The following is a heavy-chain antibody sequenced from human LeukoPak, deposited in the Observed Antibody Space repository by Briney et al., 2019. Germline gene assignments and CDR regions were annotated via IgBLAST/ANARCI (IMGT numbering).Heavy chain of an antibody. CDR1: GYTFTNYY. CDR3: ARDGGGDGFGWAFDS. J-gene: IGHJ4*02. Sequence: ASVKVSCKASGYTFTNYYIDWVRQAPGQGLEWMGIIRPSGSSTDYAQKFQGRVTPTRDTSTSTVYMELSSLRSEDTAVYYCARDGGGDGFGWAFDSWGQGTLVTVSS. CDR2: IRPSGSST. V-gene: IGHV1-46*01. D-gene: IGHD3-16*01.